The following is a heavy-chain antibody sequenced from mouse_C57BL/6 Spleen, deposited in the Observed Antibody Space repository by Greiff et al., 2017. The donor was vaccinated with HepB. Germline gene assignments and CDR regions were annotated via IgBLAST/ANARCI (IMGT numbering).Heavy chain of an antibody. D-gene: IGHD1-1*01. J-gene: IGHJ3*01. V-gene: IGHV5-17*01. Sequence: EVKLVESGGGLVKPGGSLKLSCAASGFTFSDYGMHWVRQAPEKGLEWVAYISSGSSTIYYADTVKGRFTISRDNAKNTLFLHMTSLRSEDTAMYYCARGGLLLVFAYWGQGTLVTVSA. CDR1: GFTFSDYG. CDR2: ISSGSSTI. CDR3: ARGGLLLVFAY.